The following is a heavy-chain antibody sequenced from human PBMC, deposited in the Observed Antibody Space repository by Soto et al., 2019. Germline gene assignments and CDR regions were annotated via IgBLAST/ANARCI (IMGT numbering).Heavy chain of an antibody. CDR1: GGSISSSSYY. V-gene: IGHV4-39*01. CDR3: ARHHCSGGSCYSTGFDY. CDR2: IYYSGST. J-gene: IGHJ4*02. D-gene: IGHD2-15*01. Sequence: SETLSLTCTVSGGSISSSSYYWGWIRQPPGKGLEWIGSIYYSGSTYYNPSLKSRVTISVDTSKNQFSLKLSSVTAADTAVYYCARHHCSGGSCYSTGFDYWGQGTLVTVSS.